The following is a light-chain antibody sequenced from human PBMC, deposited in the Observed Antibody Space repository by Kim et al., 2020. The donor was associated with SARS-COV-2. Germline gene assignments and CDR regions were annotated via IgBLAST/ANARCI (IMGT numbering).Light chain of an antibody. CDR2: GAS. V-gene: IGKV3-20*01. J-gene: IGKJ5*01. Sequence: SPGERATLYCRASQTINSRYLRWYKQKSGKAPRLLIYGASSRATYIPDRFSGSGSGTDFTLTISTLEPEDSAVYYCQQYGSSPFTFGQGTRLEIK. CDR3: QQYGSSPFT. CDR1: QTINSRY.